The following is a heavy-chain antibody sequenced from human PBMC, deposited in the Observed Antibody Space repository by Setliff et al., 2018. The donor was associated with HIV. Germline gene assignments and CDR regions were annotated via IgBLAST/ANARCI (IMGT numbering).Heavy chain of an antibody. CDR2: IIPILGIA. V-gene: IGHV1-69*10. J-gene: IGHJ6*03. CDR3: ARYKADSSGYYYSHYYYYMDV. Sequence: SVKVSCKASGGTFSSYAISWVRQAPGQGLEWMGGIIPILGIANYAQKFQGRVTITADKSTSTAYMELSSLRSEDTAVYYCARYKADSSGYYYSHYYYYMDVWGKGTTVTV. D-gene: IGHD3-22*01. CDR1: GGTFSSYA.